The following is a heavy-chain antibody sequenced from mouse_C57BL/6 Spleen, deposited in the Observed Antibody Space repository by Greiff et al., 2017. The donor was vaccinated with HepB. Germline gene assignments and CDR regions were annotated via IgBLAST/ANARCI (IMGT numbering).Heavy chain of an antibody. J-gene: IGHJ1*03. CDR1: GYTFTSYW. CDR2: IYPGSGST. V-gene: IGHV1-55*01. D-gene: IGHD2-1*01. Sequence: VKLQQPGAELVKPGASVKMSCKASGYTFTSYWITWVKQRPGQGLEWIGDIYPGSGSTNYNEKFKSKATLTVDTSSSTAYMQLSSLTSEDSAVYYCARYGTRGWYFDVWGTGTTVTVSS. CDR3: ARYGTRGWYFDV.